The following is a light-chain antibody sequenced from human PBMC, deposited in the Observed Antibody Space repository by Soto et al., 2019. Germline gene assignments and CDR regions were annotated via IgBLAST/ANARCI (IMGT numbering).Light chain of an antibody. CDR2: DVS. V-gene: IGLV2-14*01. CDR3: SSYTSSSLYV. J-gene: IGLJ1*01. CDR1: KNDIGVYDF. Sequence: QSALTQPPSASGSPGQSVTISCTGTKNDIGVYDFVSWYQQLPGKAPKLMIYDVSDRPSGVSNRFSGSKSGNTASLTISGLQAEDEADYYCSSYTSSSLYVFGTGTKVTVL.